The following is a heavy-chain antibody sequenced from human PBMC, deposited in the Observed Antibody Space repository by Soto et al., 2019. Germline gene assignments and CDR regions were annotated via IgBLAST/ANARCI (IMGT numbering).Heavy chain of an antibody. CDR1: GFSLSTSGMC. CDR2: IDWDDDK. CDR3: ARTPYSSGWYDGWWWWFDP. V-gene: IGHV2-70*01. J-gene: IGHJ5*02. D-gene: IGHD6-19*01. Sequence: SGPTLVKPTQTLTLTCTFSGFSLSTSGMCVSWIRQPPGKALEWLALIDWDDDKYYSTSLKTRLTISKDTSKNQVVLTMTNMDPVDTATYYCARTPYSSGWYDGWWWWFDPWGQGTLVTVSS.